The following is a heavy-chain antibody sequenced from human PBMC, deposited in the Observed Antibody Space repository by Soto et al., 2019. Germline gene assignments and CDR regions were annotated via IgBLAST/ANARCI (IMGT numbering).Heavy chain of an antibody. CDR1: GGSISSYY. Sequence: QVQLQESGPGLVKPSETLSLSCTVSGGSISSYYWSWFRQSPGKRMEWIGYVHHSWGSSYNPSLQSRVAISLDTSKSQFSLTVTSVTATDTDVYYCSRQGFGPLHGLVDVWGQGTTVTVSS. J-gene: IGHJ6*02. D-gene: IGHD3-10*01. CDR2: VHHSWGS. CDR3: SRQGFGPLHGLVDV. V-gene: IGHV4-59*08.